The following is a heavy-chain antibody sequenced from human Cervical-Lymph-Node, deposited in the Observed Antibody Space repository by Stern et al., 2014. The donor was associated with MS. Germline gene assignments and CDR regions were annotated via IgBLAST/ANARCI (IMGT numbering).Heavy chain of an antibody. V-gene: IGHV1-18*04. D-gene: IGHD3-9*01. Sequence: VQLVQSGADVKKPGASVKVSCKASGYPFTNYGISWVRQAPGQGLEWMGWISIYNGNPNYARRFQGRVSMTTDKSASTAYLELRSLRSDDTAVYYCARDQRDILTARDWHGPWGQGTLVTVSS. CDR3: ARDQRDILTARDWHGP. J-gene: IGHJ5*02. CDR1: GYPFTNYG. CDR2: ISIYNGNP.